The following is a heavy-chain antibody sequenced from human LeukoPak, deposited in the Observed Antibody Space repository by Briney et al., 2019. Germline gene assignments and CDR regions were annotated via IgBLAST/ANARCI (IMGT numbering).Heavy chain of an antibody. CDR3: ARGRATGRSGGDY. V-gene: IGHV3-53*01. Sequence: GGSLRLSCAASGFTVSSNYMSWVRRAPGKGLEWVSVIYSGGSTYYADSVKGRFTISRDNSKNTLYLQMNSLRDEDTAVYYCARGRATGRSGGDYWGQGTLVTVSS. J-gene: IGHJ4*02. CDR2: IYSGGST. CDR1: GFTVSSNY. D-gene: IGHD3-9*01.